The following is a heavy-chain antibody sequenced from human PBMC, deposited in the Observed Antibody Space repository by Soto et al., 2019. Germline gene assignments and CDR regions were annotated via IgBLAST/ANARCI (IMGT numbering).Heavy chain of an antibody. D-gene: IGHD3-22*01. CDR3: ARSPRYYDSSGYYDHPDY. CDR2: MNPNSGNT. CDR1: GDTKTSCY. J-gene: IGHJ4*02. V-gene: IGHV1-8*01. Sequence: GAPAEASWKASGDTKTSCYRCWVRQENGQGLEWMGWMNPNSGNTGYAQKFQGRVTMTRNTSISTAYMELSSLRSEDTAVYYCARSPRYYDSSGYYDHPDYWGQGTLVT.